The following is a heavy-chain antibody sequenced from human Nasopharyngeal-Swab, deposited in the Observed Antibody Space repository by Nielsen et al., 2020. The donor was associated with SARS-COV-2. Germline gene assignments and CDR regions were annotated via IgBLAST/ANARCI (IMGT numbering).Heavy chain of an antibody. J-gene: IGHJ4*02. Sequence: GESLKISCKGSGYSFASYWISWVRQMPGKGLEWMGRIDPSDSYTNYSPSFQGHVTISADKSISTAYLQWSSLKASDTAMYYCARGGGNMGASDYWGQGTLVTVSS. CDR1: GYSFASYW. D-gene: IGHD2-15*01. CDR3: ARGGGNMGASDY. V-gene: IGHV5-10-1*01. CDR2: IDPSDSYT.